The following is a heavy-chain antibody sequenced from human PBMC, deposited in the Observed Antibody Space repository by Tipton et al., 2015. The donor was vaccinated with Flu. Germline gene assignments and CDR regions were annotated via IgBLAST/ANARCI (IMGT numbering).Heavy chain of an antibody. D-gene: IGHD5-24*01. Sequence: QLVQSGAEVKKPGASVKVSCQGSGYTFTVHYMHWVRQAPGQGLEWMGWINPKDNGTRYAEKLQGRVTMTRDTSISTVYMELSNLSSDDTAVYYCVRDGDDYNGAFDMWGQGTMVTVSS. CDR1: GYTFTVHY. CDR2: INPKDNGT. CDR3: VRDGDDYNGAFDM. J-gene: IGHJ3*02. V-gene: IGHV1-2*02.